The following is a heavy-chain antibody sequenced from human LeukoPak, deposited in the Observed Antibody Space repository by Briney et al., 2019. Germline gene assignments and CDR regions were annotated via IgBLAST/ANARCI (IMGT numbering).Heavy chain of an antibody. Sequence: GGSLRLSCAASGFTFDDYAMHWVRQVPGKGLEWVSGIGWSGGGAVYSDSVKGRFTISRDNAKNSLYLQMDSPRPEDTALYYCAKVDCSTVSCFRFFDSWGQGSLVTVSS. CDR3: AKVDCSTVSCFRFFDS. D-gene: IGHD2-2*01. CDR2: IGWSGGGA. CDR1: GFTFDDYA. J-gene: IGHJ4*02. V-gene: IGHV3-9*01.